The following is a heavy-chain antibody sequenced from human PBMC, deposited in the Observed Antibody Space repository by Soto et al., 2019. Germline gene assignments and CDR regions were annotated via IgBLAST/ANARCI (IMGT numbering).Heavy chain of an antibody. J-gene: IGHJ3*02. CDR3: ARQTDSYYTFDAFDI. CDR2: IYYSGST. V-gene: IGHV4-39*01. D-gene: IGHD3-22*01. Sequence: QLQLQESGPGLVKPSETLSLTCTVSSGSISSGSYYWDWIRQPPGKGLEWIGNIYYSGSTNYNPSLESRVTISVDTSKNQFSPKLSSVTAADTAVYYCARQTDSYYTFDAFDIWGQGTMVTVSS. CDR1: SGSISSGSYY.